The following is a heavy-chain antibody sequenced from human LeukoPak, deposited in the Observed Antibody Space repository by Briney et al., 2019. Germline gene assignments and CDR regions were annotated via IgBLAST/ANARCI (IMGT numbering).Heavy chain of an antibody. CDR2: VSYDRSNK. V-gene: IGHV3-30-3*01. CDR3: ARDHYDSSGYLFDY. J-gene: IGHJ4*02. CDR1: GFTFSSYA. D-gene: IGHD3-22*01. Sequence: GGSLRLSCAASGFTFSSYAMHWVRQAPGKGLEWVAVVSYDRSNKYYTDSVKGRFTISRDNSKNTPYLQMNSLRAEDTAVYYCARDHYDSSGYLFDYWGQGTLVTVSS.